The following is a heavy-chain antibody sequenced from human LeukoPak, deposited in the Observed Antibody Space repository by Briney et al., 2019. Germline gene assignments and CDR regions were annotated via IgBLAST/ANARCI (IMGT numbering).Heavy chain of an antibody. CDR1: GYSFTSYW. CDR2: IYPDDSDT. V-gene: IGHV5-51*01. D-gene: IGHD3-10*01. Sequence: GESLKISCKGSGYSFTSYWIGWVRQMPGKGLEWMGIIYPDDSDTRYSPSFQGQVTISADKSISIAYLQWSSLKASDTAMYYCARPRGTMVRGTYYFDYWGQGTLVTVSS. CDR3: ARPRGTMVRGTYYFDY. J-gene: IGHJ4*02.